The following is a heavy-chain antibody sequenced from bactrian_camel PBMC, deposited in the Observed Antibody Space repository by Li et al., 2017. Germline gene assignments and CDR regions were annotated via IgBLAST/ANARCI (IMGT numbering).Heavy chain of an antibody. J-gene: IGHJ4*01. CDR2: IYRDVSTT. Sequence: HVQLVESGGGLVQPGGSLSVSCAASGFTFSTYWMYWVRQAPGKGLEWVSIIYRDVSTTHYADSVSGRFTISRDNAKNTVYLQMNSLKSEDTGMYYCAAGYGRVGYLGLSVSGYYRRVQLLGPGDPGHRL. V-gene: IGHV3S6*01. CDR3: AAGYGRVGYLGLSVSGYYRRVQL. CDR1: GFTFSTYW. D-gene: IGHD1*01.